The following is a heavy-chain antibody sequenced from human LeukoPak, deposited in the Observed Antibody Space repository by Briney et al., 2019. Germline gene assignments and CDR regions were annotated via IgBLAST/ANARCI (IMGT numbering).Heavy chain of an antibody. Sequence: GGSLRLSCAASGFTFSSYWMSWVRQAPGKGLEWVANIKQDGSEKYYVDPVKGRFTISRDNAKNSLYLQMNSLRAEDTAVYYCARDSRDTLYSSGWRNDYWGQGTLVTVSS. D-gene: IGHD6-19*01. CDR1: GFTFSSYW. CDR2: IKQDGSEK. J-gene: IGHJ4*02. V-gene: IGHV3-7*01. CDR3: ARDSRDTLYSSGWRNDY.